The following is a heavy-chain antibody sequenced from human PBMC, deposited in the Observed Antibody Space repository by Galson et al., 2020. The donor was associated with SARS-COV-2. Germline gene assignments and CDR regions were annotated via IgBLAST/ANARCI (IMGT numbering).Heavy chain of an antibody. V-gene: IGHV3-43*01. CDR1: GFDFGDYV. J-gene: IGHJ4*02. CDR2: INWDGGSP. CDR3: GKPHSENRVYLVC. D-gene: IGHD3-10*01. Sequence: GGSLRLSCVAYGFDFGDYVMHWIRQVPGKGLEWVSLINWDGGSPYYADSVQGRFTIPRDNSKNSLYLQMNSLRPEDTALYYCGKPHSENRVYLVCWGPGTRDTVSS.